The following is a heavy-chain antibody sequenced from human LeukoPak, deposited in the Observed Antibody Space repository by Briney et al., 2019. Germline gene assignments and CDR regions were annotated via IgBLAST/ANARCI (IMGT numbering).Heavy chain of an antibody. V-gene: IGHV4-30-4*08. CDR1: GGSISSGDYY. Sequence: SETLSLTCTVSGGSISSGDYYWSWIRQPPGKGLEWIGYIYYSGSTYYNPSLKSRVTISVDTSKNQFSLKLSSVTAADTAVYYCARASYGSGITAFDIWGQGTMVTASS. CDR2: IYYSGST. CDR3: ARASYGSGITAFDI. J-gene: IGHJ3*02. D-gene: IGHD3-10*01.